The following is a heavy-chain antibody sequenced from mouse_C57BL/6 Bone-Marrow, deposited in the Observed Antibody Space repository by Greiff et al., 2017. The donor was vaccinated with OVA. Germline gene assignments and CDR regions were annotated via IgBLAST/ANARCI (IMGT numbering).Heavy chain of an antibody. V-gene: IGHV5-4*01. CDR1: GFTFSSYA. CDR3: EGGRGQAWFAY. J-gene: IGHJ3*01. D-gene: IGHD3-3*01. CDR2: ISDGGSYT. Sequence: EVQLVESGGGLVKPGGSLKLSCAASGFTFSSYAMSWVRQTPEKRLEWVATISDGGSYTYYPDNVKGRSTISRDNAKSNLYLQLSHLKSEDTGVYYCEGGRGQAWFAYWGQGTLVTVSA.